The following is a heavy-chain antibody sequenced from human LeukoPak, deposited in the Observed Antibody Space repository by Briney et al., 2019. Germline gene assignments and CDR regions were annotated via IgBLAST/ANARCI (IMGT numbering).Heavy chain of an antibody. CDR3: ATGPTIFGDYYYYMDV. CDR2: IIPIFGTA. Sequence: SVKVSCKASGYTFTSYAISWVRQAPGQGLEWMGGIIPIFGTANYAQKFQGRVTITEDKSTSTAYMELSSLTSEDTAVYYCATGPTIFGDYYYYMDVWGKGTTVTVSS. V-gene: IGHV1-69*06. CDR1: GYTFTSYA. D-gene: IGHD3-3*01. J-gene: IGHJ6*03.